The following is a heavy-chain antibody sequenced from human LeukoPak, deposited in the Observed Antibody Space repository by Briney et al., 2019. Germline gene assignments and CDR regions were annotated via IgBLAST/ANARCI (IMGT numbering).Heavy chain of an antibody. D-gene: IGHD4-11*01. CDR3: ARGGRATVITY. CDR2: IYYSGST. V-gene: IGHV4-39*07. J-gene: IGHJ4*02. Sequence: SETLSLTCTVSGGSISSSSYYWGWIRQPPGKGLEWIGSIYYSGSTYYNPSLKSRVTISVDTSKNQFSLKLSSVTAADTAVYYCARGGRATVITYWGQGTLVTVSS. CDR1: GGSISSSSYY.